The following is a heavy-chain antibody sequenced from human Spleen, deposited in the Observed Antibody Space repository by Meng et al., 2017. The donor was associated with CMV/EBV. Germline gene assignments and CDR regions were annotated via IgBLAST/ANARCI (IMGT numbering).Heavy chain of an antibody. Sequence: GDYWSWIRQPPGKGLEWIGEINHSGSTNYNPSLKSRVTISVDTSKNQFSLKLSSVTAADTAVYYCTRSRRGYYDSSGYYVAFWFDPWGQGTLVTVSS. CDR1: GDY. CDR3: TRSRRGYYDSSGYYVAFWFDP. J-gene: IGHJ5*02. V-gene: IGHV4-34*01. CDR2: INHSGST. D-gene: IGHD3-22*01.